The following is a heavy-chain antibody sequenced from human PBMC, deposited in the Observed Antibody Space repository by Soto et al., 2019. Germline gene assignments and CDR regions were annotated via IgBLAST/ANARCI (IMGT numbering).Heavy chain of an antibody. CDR2: IHTGGVT. D-gene: IGHD3-3*01. V-gene: IGHV3-66*01. J-gene: IGHJ4*02. CDR1: GFTVNSYY. CDR3: AREKGTGDWDNFFHY. Sequence: EVQLVESGGGLVQPGGSLRLSCEASGFTVNSYYMSWVHQAPGKGLEWVAVIHTGGVTYYADSVKGRFIISRDNSKNTLYLQMSSLRAEDTAVYYCAREKGTGDWDNFFHYWGQGALVTVSS.